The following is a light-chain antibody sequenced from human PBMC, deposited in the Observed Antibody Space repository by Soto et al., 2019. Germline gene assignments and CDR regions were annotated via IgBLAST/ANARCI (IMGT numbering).Light chain of an antibody. CDR1: QSISNNH. J-gene: IGKJ4*01. CDR2: GTS. Sequence: EIVLTQSPGTLSLSPGERVTLSCRASQSISNNHLAWYQQKPGQAPRLLIHGTSNRATGIPDRFSGSGSGTDFTLTFSRLEPEDFATYYCQQSYSTPLTFGGGTKVEIK. V-gene: IGKV3-20*01. CDR3: QQSYSTPLT.